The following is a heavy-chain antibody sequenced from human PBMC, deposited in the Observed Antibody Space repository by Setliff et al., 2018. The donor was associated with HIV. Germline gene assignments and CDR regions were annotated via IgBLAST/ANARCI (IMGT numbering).Heavy chain of an antibody. Sequence: ASVKVSCKASGYTFTNYAMHWVRQAPGQGLEWMGWINPNSGGTNYAQKFQGRVTMTRDTSISTAYMELSRLGSDDTAVYYCAVLVGQLVPRYWGQGTLVTVSS. D-gene: IGHD6-6*01. CDR2: INPNSGGT. CDR1: GYTFTNYA. V-gene: IGHV1-2*02. CDR3: AVLVGQLVPRY. J-gene: IGHJ4*02.